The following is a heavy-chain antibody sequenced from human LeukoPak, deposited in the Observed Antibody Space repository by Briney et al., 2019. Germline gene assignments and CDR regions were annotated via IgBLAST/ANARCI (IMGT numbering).Heavy chain of an antibody. J-gene: IGHJ4*02. D-gene: IGHD4/OR15-4a*01. V-gene: IGHV1-2*02. Sequence: ASVKVSCTASGYTFTGYYIHWVRQAPGQGLECMGWINPNSGDTNYAQKFQGRVSMTRDTSITTAYMELSRLTSDDTAVYYCASLTNYQRTDFDYWGQGTLVTVSS. CDR1: GYTFTGYY. CDR2: INPNSGDT. CDR3: ASLTNYQRTDFDY.